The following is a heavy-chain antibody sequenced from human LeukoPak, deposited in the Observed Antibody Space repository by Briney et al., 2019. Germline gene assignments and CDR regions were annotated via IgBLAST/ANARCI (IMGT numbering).Heavy chain of an antibody. CDR1: GGSISSGGYY. J-gene: IGHJ4*02. D-gene: IGHD3-3*01. Sequence: SETLSLTCTVSGGSISSGGYYWSWIRQPPGKGLEWIGYIYHSGSTYYNPSLKSRVTISVDRSKNQFSLKLSSVTAADTAVYYCARSGRNDFWSGYYSEYYFDYWGQGTLVTVSS. CDR3: ARSGRNDFWSGYYSEYYFDY. V-gene: IGHV4-30-2*01. CDR2: IYHSGST.